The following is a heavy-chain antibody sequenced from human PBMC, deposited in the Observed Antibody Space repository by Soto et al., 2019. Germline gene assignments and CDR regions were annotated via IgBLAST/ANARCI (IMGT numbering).Heavy chain of an antibody. CDR1: GFTFSSYA. CDR3: ASDQMVLYGQPDY. D-gene: IGHD2-8*01. V-gene: IGHV3-30-3*01. CDR2: ISYDGSNK. J-gene: IGHJ4*02. Sequence: QVQLVESGGGVVQPGRSLRLSCAASGFTFSSYAMHWVRQAPGKGLEWVAVISYDGSNKYYADSVKGRFTISRDNSKNTLYRQMNSLRAEDTAVYYCASDQMVLYGQPDYWGQGTLVTVSS.